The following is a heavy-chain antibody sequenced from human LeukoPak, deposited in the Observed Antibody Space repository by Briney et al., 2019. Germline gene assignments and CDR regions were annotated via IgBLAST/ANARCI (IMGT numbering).Heavy chain of an antibody. CDR2: INPSGGST. CDR3: ARAHRDYYDSSGYSPTPLDY. D-gene: IGHD3-22*01. CDR1: GYTFTSYY. Sequence: ASVKVSCKASGYTFTSYYIHWVRQAPGQGLEWMGIINPSGGSTNSAQKFQGRVTMTRDTSTSTVYMELSSLRSEDTAVYYCARAHRDYYDSSGYSPTPLDYWGQGTLVTVSS. J-gene: IGHJ4*02. V-gene: IGHV1-46*01.